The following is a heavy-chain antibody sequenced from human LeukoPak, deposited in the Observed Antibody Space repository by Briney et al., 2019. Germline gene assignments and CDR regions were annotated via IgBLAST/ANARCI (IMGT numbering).Heavy chain of an antibody. Sequence: SVTVSCKASGGTFIIYAISWVRQAPGQGREWMGGIIPIFGTANYAQKFQGRVTITTDESTSTAYMELSSLRSEDTAVYYCARGRIAVDAFDIWGQGTMVTVSS. CDR2: IIPIFGTA. CDR1: GGTFIIYA. CDR3: ARGRIAVDAFDI. V-gene: IGHV1-69*05. J-gene: IGHJ3*02. D-gene: IGHD6-19*01.